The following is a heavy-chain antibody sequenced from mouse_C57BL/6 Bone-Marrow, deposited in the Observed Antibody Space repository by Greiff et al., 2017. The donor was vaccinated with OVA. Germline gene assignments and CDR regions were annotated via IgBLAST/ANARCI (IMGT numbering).Heavy chain of an antibody. V-gene: IGHV5-2*01. CDR3: ARLEGYYYGSSLAWFAY. CDR2: INSDGGST. J-gene: IGHJ3*01. Sequence: EVKLMESGGGLVQPGESLKLSCESNEYEFPSHDMSWVRKTPEKRLELVAAINSDGGSTYYPDTMERRFIISRDNTKKTLYLQMSSLRSEDTALYYCARLEGYYYGSSLAWFAYWGQGTLVTVSA. CDR1: EYEFPSHD. D-gene: IGHD1-1*01.